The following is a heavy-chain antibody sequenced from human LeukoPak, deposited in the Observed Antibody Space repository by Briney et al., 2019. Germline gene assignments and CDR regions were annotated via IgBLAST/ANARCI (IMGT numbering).Heavy chain of an antibody. J-gene: IGHJ6*03. Sequence: ASVKVSCKASGGTFSSYAISWVRQATGQGLEWMGWMNPNSGNTGYAQKFQGRVTITRNTSISTAYMELSSLRSEDTAVYYCARGLGEGYMDVWGKGTTVTVSS. CDR1: GGTFSSYA. V-gene: IGHV1-8*03. CDR3: ARGLGEGYMDV. CDR2: MNPNSGNT.